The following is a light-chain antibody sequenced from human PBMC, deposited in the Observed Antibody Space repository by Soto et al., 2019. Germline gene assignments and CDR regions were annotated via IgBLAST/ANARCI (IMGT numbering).Light chain of an antibody. CDR1: QTVSIY. Sequence: EIVLTQSPATLSLSPGERVTLSCRASQTVSIYLAWYQQKPGQAPRLLISDASNRATGIPARFSGSGSGTDFTLTISSLEPEDFAVYYCQQRMSWPLTFGGGTKVEIK. V-gene: IGKV3-11*01. CDR3: QQRMSWPLT. J-gene: IGKJ4*01. CDR2: DAS.